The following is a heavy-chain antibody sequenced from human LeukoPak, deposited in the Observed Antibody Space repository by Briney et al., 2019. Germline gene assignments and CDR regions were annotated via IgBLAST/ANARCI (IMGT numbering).Heavy chain of an antibody. Sequence: TGGSLRLSCAASGFTVSSSYMSWVRQAPGKGLEWVSVIYRGDTDYADSVKGRFTISRDNSKSTLYLEMNSLRAEDTAVHYCARDLIYWGQGTLVTVSS. D-gene: IGHD3/OR15-3a*01. CDR1: GFTVSSSY. J-gene: IGHJ4*02. V-gene: IGHV3-53*01. CDR2: IYRGDT. CDR3: ARDLIY.